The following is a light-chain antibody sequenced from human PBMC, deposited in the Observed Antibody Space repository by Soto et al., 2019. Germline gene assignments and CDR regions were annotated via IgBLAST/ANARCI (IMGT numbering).Light chain of an antibody. CDR3: QHYYSTPPT. Sequence: EIVMTQSPATLSVSPGEGATLSCRASQSVSSKLAWYQQKPGQAPRLLIYGASTRATGIPARFSGSGSGTEFTLIISSLQSEDSAVYYCQHYYSTPPTFGQGTKLDIK. CDR2: GAS. V-gene: IGKV3-15*01. J-gene: IGKJ2*01. CDR1: QSVSSK.